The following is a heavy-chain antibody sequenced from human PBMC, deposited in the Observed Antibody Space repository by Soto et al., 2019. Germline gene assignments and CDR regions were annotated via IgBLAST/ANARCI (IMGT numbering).Heavy chain of an antibody. CDR2: IYPSDSDT. D-gene: IGHD3-22*01. J-gene: IGHJ4*02. CDR1: GYNFANYW. CDR3: ARGDSSDYSTATPADY. Sequence: GESLKISCSGSGYNFANYWIGWVRQMPGKGLEWMGIIYPSDSDTRYSPSFEGQVTISADRYISTAYLQWNSLKASDTAMYFCARGDSSDYSTATPADYWGQGTLVTVSS. V-gene: IGHV5-51*01.